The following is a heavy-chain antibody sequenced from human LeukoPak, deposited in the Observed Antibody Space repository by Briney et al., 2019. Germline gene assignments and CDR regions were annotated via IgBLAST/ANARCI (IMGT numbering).Heavy chain of an antibody. CDR1: GYSFTSYW. CDR3: ARVRTPSGNSPCNY. D-gene: IGHD3-3*01. J-gene: IGHJ4*02. CDR2: IYPGDSDT. V-gene: IGHV5-51*01. Sequence: GESLKISCKGSGYSFTSYWLGWVRPMPGKGLEWMGIIYPGDSDTRYSPSFQGQVTISADKSISTAYLQWSSLKASDTAMYYCARVRTPSGNSPCNYWGQGTLITVSS.